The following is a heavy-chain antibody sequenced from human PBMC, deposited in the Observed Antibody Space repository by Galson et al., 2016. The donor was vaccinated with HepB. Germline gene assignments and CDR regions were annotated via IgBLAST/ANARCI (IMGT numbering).Heavy chain of an antibody. V-gene: IGHV3-33*01. CDR1: GFNFRSFG. D-gene: IGHD3-16*02. CDR2: IWYDGSNK. Sequence: SLRLSCAASGFNFRSFGMHWVRQAPGKGLEWVAVIWYDGSNKFYADSVKDRFTISRDNSKSTLYLQMNSLRVEDTAVYYCARDKSLRLDYMDVWGKGTRVSVSS. CDR3: ARDKSLRLDYMDV. J-gene: IGHJ6*03.